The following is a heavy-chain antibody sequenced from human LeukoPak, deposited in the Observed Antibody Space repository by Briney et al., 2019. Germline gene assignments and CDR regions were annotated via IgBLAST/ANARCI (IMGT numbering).Heavy chain of an antibody. V-gene: IGHV3-53*01. CDR1: GFTFSSYA. Sequence: GGSLRLSCAASGFTFSSYAMHWVRQAPGKGLEWVSFIYNTGSTYYADSVKGRFTISRDNSKNTLYLQMNSLRAEDTAVYYCARWYCSDNNCYYDYWGQGTLVTVSS. J-gene: IGHJ4*02. CDR2: IYNTGST. CDR3: ARWYCSDNNCYYDY. D-gene: IGHD2-15*01.